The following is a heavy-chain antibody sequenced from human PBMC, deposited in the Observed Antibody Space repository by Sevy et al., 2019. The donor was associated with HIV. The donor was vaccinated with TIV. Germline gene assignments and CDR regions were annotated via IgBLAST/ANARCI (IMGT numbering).Heavy chain of an antibody. CDR2: IYYTGST. Sequence: SETLSLICSVSGGSISSSSYYWGWIRQPPGKGLEWIGNIYYTGSTDYSPSLKSRITISVDTSRNQFSLKLSSVTAADTAVYYCARVMMIQLSMLGFEYYFDFWGQGTPVTVSS. J-gene: IGHJ4*02. CDR1: GGSISSSSYY. CDR3: ARVMMIQLSMLGFEYYFDF. V-gene: IGHV4-39*01. D-gene: IGHD5-18*01.